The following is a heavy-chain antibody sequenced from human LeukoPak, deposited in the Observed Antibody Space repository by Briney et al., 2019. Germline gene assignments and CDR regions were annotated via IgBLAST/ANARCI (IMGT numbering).Heavy chain of an antibody. D-gene: IGHD2-2*01. V-gene: IGHV5-51*01. Sequence: GESLKISFKGSGYSFTSYWIGWVRQRPGKGLEWMGIIYPGDSDTRYSPSFQCQVTISADKSISTAYLQWSSLKASDTAMYYCARRAVVPAATYFDYWAREPWSPSPQ. CDR1: GYSFTSYW. CDR3: ARRAVVPAATYFDY. CDR2: IYPGDSDT. J-gene: IGHJ4*02.